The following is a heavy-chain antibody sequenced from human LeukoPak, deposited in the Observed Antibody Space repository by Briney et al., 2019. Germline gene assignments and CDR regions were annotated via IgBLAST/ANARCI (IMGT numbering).Heavy chain of an antibody. Sequence: SETLSLTCTVSGGSISSYYWSWIRQPAGKGLEWIGRIYTSGSTNYNPSLKSRVTMSVDTSKNQFSLKLSSVTAADTAVYYCASGCSSTSCYGGYYMDVWGKGTTVTVSS. J-gene: IGHJ6*03. V-gene: IGHV4-4*07. CDR3: ASGCSSTSCYGGYYMDV. D-gene: IGHD2-2*01. CDR2: IYTSGST. CDR1: GGSISSYY.